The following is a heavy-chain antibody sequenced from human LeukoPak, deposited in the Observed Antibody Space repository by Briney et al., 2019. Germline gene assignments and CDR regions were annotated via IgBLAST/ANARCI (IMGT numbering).Heavy chain of an antibody. J-gene: IGHJ6*03. D-gene: IGHD6-25*01. CDR3: ARSRSGYYMDV. Sequence: GASVKVSCKSSGYTFSNYHVNWVRQATGQGLEWMAWMNPGSGDTGYAQKFQGRLTMSSNISINTASMELSSLTTEDTAVYYCARSRSGYYMDVWGTGTPATVSS. V-gene: IGHV1-8*02. CDR2: MNPGSGDT. CDR1: GYTFSNYH.